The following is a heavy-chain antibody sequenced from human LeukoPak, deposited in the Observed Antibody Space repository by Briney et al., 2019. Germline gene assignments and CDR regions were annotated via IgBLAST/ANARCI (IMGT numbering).Heavy chain of an antibody. D-gene: IGHD3-22*01. V-gene: IGHV3-30*02. J-gene: IGHJ3*02. CDR3: AKAGITMIVVPWRGAFDI. CDR2: IRYDGSNK. CDR1: GFTYNNYD. Sequence: GGSLRLSCAASGFTYNNYDIHWVRPAPGKGLEWVAFIRYDGSNKYYADSVKGRFTISRGNSKNTLYLQMNSLRAEDTAVYYCAKAGITMIVVPWRGAFDIWGQGTMVTVSS.